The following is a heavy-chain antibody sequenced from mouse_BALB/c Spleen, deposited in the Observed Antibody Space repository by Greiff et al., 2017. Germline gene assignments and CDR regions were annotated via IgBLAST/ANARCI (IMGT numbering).Heavy chain of an antibody. CDR1: GFTFTDYY. CDR2: IRNKANGYTT. J-gene: IGHJ3*01. V-gene: IGHV7-3*02. D-gene: IGHD2-10*01. CDR3: ARDTYPH. Sequence: EVHLVESGGGLVQPGGSLRLSCATSGFTFTDYYMSWVRQPPGKALEWLGFIRNKANGYTTEYSASVKGRFTISRDNSQSILYLQMNTLRAEDSATYYCARDTYPHWGQGTLVTVSA.